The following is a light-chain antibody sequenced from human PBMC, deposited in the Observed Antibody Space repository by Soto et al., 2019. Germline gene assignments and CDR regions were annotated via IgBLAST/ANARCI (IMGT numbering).Light chain of an antibody. J-gene: IGLJ1*01. CDR2: EVS. Sequence: QSALTQPASVSGSPGQSITISCTGTSSDVGANDFVSWYQQLPGKAPKLIIYEVSNRPSGVSNRFSGSRSGNTASLTISGLLAEDEAYYYCISYTNTAVRVFGTGTKLTVL. V-gene: IGLV2-14*01. CDR3: ISYTNTAVRV. CDR1: SSDVGANDF.